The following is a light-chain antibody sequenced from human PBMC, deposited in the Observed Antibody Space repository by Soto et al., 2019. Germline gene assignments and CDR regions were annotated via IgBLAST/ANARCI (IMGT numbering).Light chain of an antibody. V-gene: IGKV3D-15*01. Sequence: EIVLTQSPATLSLSPGERVTLSCRASQSVSNCLAWYQQKPGQAPRLLIYGASSRATGIPDRFSGSGSGTEFTLIISSLQSEDFAVYFCQQYNNWPWTFGQGTKVDIK. CDR2: GAS. J-gene: IGKJ1*01. CDR1: QSVSNC. CDR3: QQYNNWPWT.